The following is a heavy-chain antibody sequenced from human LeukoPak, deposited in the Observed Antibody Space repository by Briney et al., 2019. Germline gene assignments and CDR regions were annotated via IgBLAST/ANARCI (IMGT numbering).Heavy chain of an antibody. J-gene: IGHJ3*02. Sequence: GGSLRLSCAASGFISTNAWMSWVRQAPGKGLEWVGRIKSKTDGGATDFAAPVKGRFTVSRDDSKNTLYLQMNSLKIEDTAVYYCTTEYRDSSGWYGAFDIWGQGTMVTVSS. D-gene: IGHD6-19*01. CDR1: GFISTNAW. V-gene: IGHV3-15*01. CDR3: TTEYRDSSGWYGAFDI. CDR2: IKSKTDGGAT.